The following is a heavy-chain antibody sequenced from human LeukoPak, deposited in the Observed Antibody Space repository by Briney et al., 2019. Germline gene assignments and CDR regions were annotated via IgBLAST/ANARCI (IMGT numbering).Heavy chain of an antibody. CDR2: IIPIFGTA. Sequence: SVKVSCKASGYTFTSYGISWVRQAPGQGLEWMGGIIPIFGTANYAQKFQGRVTITADKSTSTAYMELSSLRSEDTAVYYCATSKYSSGWYGAFDIWGQGTMVTVSS. V-gene: IGHV1-69*06. D-gene: IGHD6-19*01. J-gene: IGHJ3*02. CDR1: GYTFTSYG. CDR3: ATSKYSSGWYGAFDI.